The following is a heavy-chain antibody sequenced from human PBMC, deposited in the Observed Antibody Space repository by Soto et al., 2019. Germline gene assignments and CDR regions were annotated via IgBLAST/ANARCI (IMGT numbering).Heavy chain of an antibody. CDR3: ARGPPGSRAWYYYYGIDV. J-gene: IGHJ6*04. Sequence: QVQLVQSGAEVKKPGASVKVSCKASGYTFTSYYMHWVRQAHGQGLEWMGIIKPSGDSPSYAQKFKRRVTITRDTSTSTVYMELSSLKSEDTAVYYCARGPPGSRAWYYYYGIDVWGKGTTVTVSS. V-gene: IGHV1-46*01. CDR2: IKPSGDSP. D-gene: IGHD1-26*01. CDR1: GYTFTSYY.